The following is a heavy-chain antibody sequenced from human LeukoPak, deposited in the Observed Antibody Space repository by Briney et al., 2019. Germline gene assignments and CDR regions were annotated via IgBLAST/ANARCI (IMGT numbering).Heavy chain of an antibody. V-gene: IGHV3-66*01. CDR2: IYSGGTT. CDR3: AGETSRPGVTFRMDV. CDR1: GFTVSGNY. D-gene: IGHD3-10*01. Sequence: PGGSLRLSCAASGFTVSGNYMSWVRQAPGKGLEWVSVIYSGGTTYYGDSVRGRFTISRDNSKNTLYPQMNSLRAEDTAVYFCAGETSRPGVTFRMDVWGQGTTVTVSS. J-gene: IGHJ6*02.